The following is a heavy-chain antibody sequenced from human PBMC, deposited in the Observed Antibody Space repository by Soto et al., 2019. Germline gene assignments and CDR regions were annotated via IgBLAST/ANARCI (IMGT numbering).Heavy chain of an antibody. D-gene: IGHD6-19*01. CDR2: IYPGDSDT. Sequence: GESLKICCKGSGYSFTSYWIAWVRQMPGKGLECMGIIYPGDSDTRYSPSFQGQVTISXDXXXXTXYXQXXXLKAXDTAMYYCARWYSSGWYYLDYRGQGTLDTVSS. V-gene: IGHV5-51*01. CDR3: ARWYSSGWYYLDY. J-gene: IGHJ4*02. CDR1: GYSFTSYW.